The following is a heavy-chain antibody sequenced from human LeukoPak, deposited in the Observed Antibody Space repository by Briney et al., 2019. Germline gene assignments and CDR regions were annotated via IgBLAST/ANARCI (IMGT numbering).Heavy chain of an antibody. Sequence: SETLSLTCTVSGGSISSGDYYWSWIRQPPGKGLEWIGYIYYSGSTYYNPSLKSRVTISVDTSKNQFSLKLSSVTAADTAVYYCARRNGYSLLVDYWGQGTLVTVSS. CDR2: IYYSGST. V-gene: IGHV4-30-4*08. J-gene: IGHJ4*02. D-gene: IGHD1-26*01. CDR1: GGSISSGDYY. CDR3: ARRNGYSLLVDY.